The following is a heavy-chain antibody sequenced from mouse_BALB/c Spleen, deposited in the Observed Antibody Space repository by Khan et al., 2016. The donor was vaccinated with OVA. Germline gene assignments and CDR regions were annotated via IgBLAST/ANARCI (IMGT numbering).Heavy chain of an antibody. CDR3: ARGASYWYFDV. J-gene: IGHJ1*01. CDR1: AYTFTNYG. CDR2: INTYTGEP. Sequence: QIQLVQSGPELKKPGETVKISCKASAYTFTNYGMNWVKQAPGKGLKWMGWINTYTGEPTYTDDFKGRFAFSLETSASTAYLQINNLKNEDMAKYFGARGASYWYFDVWGAGTTVTVSS. V-gene: IGHV9-1*02.